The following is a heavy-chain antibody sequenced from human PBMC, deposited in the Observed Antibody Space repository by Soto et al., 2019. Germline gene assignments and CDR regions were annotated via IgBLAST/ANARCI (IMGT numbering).Heavy chain of an antibody. J-gene: IGHJ6*02. Sequence: EVQLVESGGGLIQPGGSLRLSCEASGFTVSSNYMSWVRQAPGKGLEWVSVIYSGGSTYYADSVKGRFTISRDNSKNTLYLQLNSLRAEDTAVYYCAGGRDGDYGSYYYGMDVWGQGTTVIVSS. CDR2: IYSGGST. V-gene: IGHV3-53*01. CDR3: AGGRDGDYGSYYYGMDV. CDR1: GFTVSSNY. D-gene: IGHD4-17*01.